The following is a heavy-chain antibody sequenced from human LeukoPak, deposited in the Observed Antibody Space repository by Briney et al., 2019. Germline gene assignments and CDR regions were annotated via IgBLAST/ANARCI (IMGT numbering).Heavy chain of an antibody. V-gene: IGHV3-53*01. CDR3: ARDPGLNAFDI. CDR1: GFGVSNNY. CDR2: IYSGAAT. Sequence: GGSLRLSCTASGFGVSNNYMSRVRQAPGKGLEWVAVIYSGAATFYADAVKGRFSLSRDNSQNALFLQMNSLKVEDSAVYYCARDPGLNAFDIWGQGTMVTVSS. J-gene: IGHJ3*02.